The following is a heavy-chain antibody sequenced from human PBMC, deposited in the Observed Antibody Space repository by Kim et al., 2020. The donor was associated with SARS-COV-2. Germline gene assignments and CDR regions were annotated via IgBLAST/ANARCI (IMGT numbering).Heavy chain of an antibody. CDR3: ARADAYSGGETTIHYYYYGMDV. V-gene: IGHV3-21*01. CDR1: GFTFSSYS. Sequence: GGSLRLSCAVSGFTFSSYSMNWVRQAPGKGLEWVSSISSSSTYIYYADSMKGRFTISRDNAKNSLYLQMNSLRAEDTAVYYCARADAYSGGETTIHYYYYGMDVWGQGTTVTVSS. CDR2: ISSSSTYI. D-gene: IGHD2-21*01. J-gene: IGHJ6*02.